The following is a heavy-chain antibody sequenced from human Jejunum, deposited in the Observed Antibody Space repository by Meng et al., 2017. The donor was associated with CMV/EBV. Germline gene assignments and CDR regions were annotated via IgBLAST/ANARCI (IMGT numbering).Heavy chain of an antibody. Sequence: QGQRQGSGPRLVQPSQPLSLTCTVSGDSISSGDYSWNWIRQSPGKGLEWIGYIYYNGNAYYNPSLQSRVSISVDTSKNEFSLNLNSVTAADTALYFCARGGIFRGIDYWGQGTLVTVSS. CDR3: ARGGIFRGIDY. CDR1: GDSISSGDYS. D-gene: IGHD3-10*01. J-gene: IGHJ4*02. CDR2: IYYNGNA. V-gene: IGHV4-30-4*08.